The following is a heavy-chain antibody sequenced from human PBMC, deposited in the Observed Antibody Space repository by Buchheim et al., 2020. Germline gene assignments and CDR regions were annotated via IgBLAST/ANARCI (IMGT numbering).Heavy chain of an antibody. CDR2: IVSSGNTI. D-gene: IGHD4-23*01. V-gene: IGHV3-48*02. Sequence: EVQLVESGGGLVQPGGSLRLSCTASGFTFSNYNMNWVRQAPGKGLEWLSYIVSSGNTIYYVDSVKGRFTISRANAKNSLFLQMNSLRDEDTAVYYCVRETTTVGFDYWGQGTL. CDR3: VRETTTVGFDY. CDR1: GFTFSNYN. J-gene: IGHJ4*02.